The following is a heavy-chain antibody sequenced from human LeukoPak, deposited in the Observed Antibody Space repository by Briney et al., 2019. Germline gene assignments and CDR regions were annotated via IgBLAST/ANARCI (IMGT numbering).Heavy chain of an antibody. Sequence: PGGSLRLSCAASGCTFSSFARSWVRQAPGKGLDWVSAISGSGSSTSYADSVKGLFTISRDNSKNTLYLQMNSLRAEDTAVYYCATNQTAGGHRFDYWGQGTLVTVSS. CDR3: ATNQTAGGHRFDY. CDR1: GCTFSSFA. D-gene: IGHD1-14*01. V-gene: IGHV3-23*01. J-gene: IGHJ4*02. CDR2: ISGSGSST.